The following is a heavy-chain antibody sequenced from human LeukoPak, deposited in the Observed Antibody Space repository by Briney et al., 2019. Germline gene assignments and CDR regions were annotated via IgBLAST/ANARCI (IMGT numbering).Heavy chain of an antibody. D-gene: IGHD3-22*01. CDR2: IYTSGST. CDR3: ARHDSHYYYDSSGYPIRGYYFDY. CDR1: GGSISSYY. J-gene: IGHJ4*02. V-gene: IGHV4-4*09. Sequence: SETLSLTCTVSGGSISSYYWSWIRQPPGKGLEWIGYIYTSGSTNYNPSLKSRVTISVDTSKNQFSLKLSSVTAADTAVYYCARHDSHYYYDSSGYPIRGYYFDYWGQGTLVAVSS.